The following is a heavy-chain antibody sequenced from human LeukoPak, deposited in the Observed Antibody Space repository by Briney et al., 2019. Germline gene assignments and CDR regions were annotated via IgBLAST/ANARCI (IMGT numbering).Heavy chain of an antibody. V-gene: IGHV4-59*12. CDR3: ARRRSGYSSGADAFDI. CDR1: GGSISNYY. CDR2: IYFSGST. D-gene: IGHD6-19*01. Sequence: PSETLSLTCTVSGGSISNYYWSWIRQAPGRGLEWIGYIYFSGSTKYNPSLKSRVSMSVDTSKNQFSLKLSSVTAADTAVYYCARRRSGYSSGADAFDIWGQGTMVTVSS. J-gene: IGHJ3*02.